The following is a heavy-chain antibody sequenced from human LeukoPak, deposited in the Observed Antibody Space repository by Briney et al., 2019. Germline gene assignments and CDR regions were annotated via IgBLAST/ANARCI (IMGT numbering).Heavy chain of an antibody. J-gene: IGHJ4*02. D-gene: IGHD1-26*01. CDR2: IYDSGST. V-gene: IGHV4-59*01. CDR1: GASISSCY. Sequence: SETLSLTCTVSGASISSCYWSWIRQPPGKGLEWVGYIYDSGSTNYTPSLKGRVTISGDTSKNQLSLKLSSVTAADTAVYYCARSPSQRTYGYGPWELPVSYFDYWGQGTLVTVSS. CDR3: ARSPSQRTYGYGPWELPVSYFDY.